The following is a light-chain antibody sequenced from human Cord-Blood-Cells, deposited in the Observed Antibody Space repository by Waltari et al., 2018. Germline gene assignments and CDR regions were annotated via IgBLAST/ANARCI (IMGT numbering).Light chain of an antibody. CDR1: SSDVGGYNF. Sequence: QSALTPPASVSGSPGHSIPISCTGHSSDVGGYNFVSWYQQHPGKAPKLLIYDVSNRPSGVSNRFSGSKSGNTASLTISGLQAEDEADYYCSSYTSSSTLVFGGGTKLTVL. V-gene: IGLV2-14*01. J-gene: IGLJ2*01. CDR2: DVS. CDR3: SSYTSSSTLV.